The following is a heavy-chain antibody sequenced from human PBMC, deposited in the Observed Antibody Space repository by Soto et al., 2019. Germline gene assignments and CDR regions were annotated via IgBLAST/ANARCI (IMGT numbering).Heavy chain of an antibody. CDR3: ARGKLRVGATNKFDC. V-gene: IGHV4-34*01. J-gene: IGHJ4*02. Sequence: QVQLQQWGAGLLKPSETLSLTCAVYVGSFSGYYWSWIRKPPGKGLGWIGEINQSGSTNYNPSLKSRVTIPVDTSKNQFSQKLSSVTAADTAVYYCARGKLRVGATNKFDCWGQGNLVTVSS. CDR1: VGSFSGYY. CDR2: INQSGST. D-gene: IGHD1-26*01.